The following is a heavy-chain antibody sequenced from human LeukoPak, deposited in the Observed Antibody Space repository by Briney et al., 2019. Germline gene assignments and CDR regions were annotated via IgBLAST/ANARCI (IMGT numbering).Heavy chain of an antibody. J-gene: IGHJ4*02. Sequence: ASLKLSCRASGYTFTEYYINWVRQAPGQGLEWMGWIHPNSGGTNYAQKFQGRVTMTRDTSISTAYMELSRLTFDDTAVYFCGRKSASRKTSEFDYWGQGTLVTVSS. CDR3: GRKSASRKTSEFDY. V-gene: IGHV1-2*02. CDR1: GYTFTEYY. CDR2: IHPNSGGT. D-gene: IGHD2-2*01.